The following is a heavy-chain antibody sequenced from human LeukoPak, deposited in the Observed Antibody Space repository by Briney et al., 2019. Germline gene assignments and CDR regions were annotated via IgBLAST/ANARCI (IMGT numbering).Heavy chain of an antibody. CDR3: ARFRGSNGMDV. V-gene: IGHV3-74*01. Sequence: PGGSLRLSCAASGLTVSSYGMHWVRQAPGKGLVWVSRISSDGSSTIYADSVKGRFTIARDNAENSLYLQMNSLSAEDTAVYYCARFRGSNGMDVWGQGTSVTVSS. CDR2: ISSDGSST. CDR1: GLTVSSYG. J-gene: IGHJ6*02.